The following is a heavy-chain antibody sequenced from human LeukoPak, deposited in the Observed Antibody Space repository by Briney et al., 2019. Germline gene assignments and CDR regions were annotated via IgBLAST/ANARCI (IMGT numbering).Heavy chain of an antibody. V-gene: IGHV4-30-2*01. CDR3: ARAEKIYCSSTSCYVGRAFDI. CDR2: IYHSGST. CDR1: GGSLSSGGYS. J-gene: IGHJ3*02. Sequence: PSQTLSLTCAVSGGSLSSGGYSWSWIRQPPGKGLEWIGYIYHSGSTYYNPSLKSRVTISVDRSKNQFSLKLSSVTAADTAVYYCARAEKIYCSSTSCYVGRAFDIWGQGTMVTVSS. D-gene: IGHD2-2*01.